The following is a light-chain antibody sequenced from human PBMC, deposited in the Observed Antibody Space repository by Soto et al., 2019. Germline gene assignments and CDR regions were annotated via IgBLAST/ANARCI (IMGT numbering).Light chain of an antibody. CDR1: SSDVGGYNY. V-gene: IGLV2-14*01. Sequence: QSVLTQPASVSGSPGQSITISCTGTSSDVGGYNYVSWYQQHPGKAPKLMIYEVSNRPSGVSNRFSGSKSGNTASLIVSGLQPEDEAEYFCSSFADGFNVVFGGGTQLTVL. J-gene: IGLJ2*01. CDR2: EVS. CDR3: SSFADGFNVV.